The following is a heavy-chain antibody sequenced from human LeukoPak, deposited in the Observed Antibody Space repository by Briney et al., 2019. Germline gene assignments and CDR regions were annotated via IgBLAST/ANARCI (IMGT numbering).Heavy chain of an antibody. CDR3: ARELLGPYSSSWGAYDY. CDR1: GFTFSSYD. V-gene: IGHV3-13*01. J-gene: IGHJ4*02. D-gene: IGHD6-13*01. CDR2: IGTAGDT. Sequence: PGGSLRLSCAASGFTFSSYDMHWVRQATGKGLEWVSAIGTAGDTYYPGSVKGRFTISRDNAKNSLYLQMNSLRAEDTAVYYCARELLGPYSSSWGAYDYWGQGTLVTVSS.